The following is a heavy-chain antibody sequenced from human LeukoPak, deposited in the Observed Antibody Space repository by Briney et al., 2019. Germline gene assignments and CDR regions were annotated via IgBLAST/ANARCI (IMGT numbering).Heavy chain of an antibody. CDR2: IWYDGSNK. V-gene: IGHV3-33*01. D-gene: IGHD6-19*01. J-gene: IGHJ4*02. CDR1: GFTFSSYG. Sequence: GGSLRLSCAASGFTFSSYGMHWVRQAPGKGLEWVAVIWYDGSNKYYADSVKGRFTISRDNSKNTLYLQMNSLRAEDTAVYYCAGEGIAVAGPSKRPFDYWGQGTLVTVSS. CDR3: AGEGIAVAGPSKRPFDY.